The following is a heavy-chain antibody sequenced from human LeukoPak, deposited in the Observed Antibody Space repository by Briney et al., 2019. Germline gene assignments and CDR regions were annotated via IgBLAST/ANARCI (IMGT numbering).Heavy chain of an antibody. V-gene: IGHV1-2*02. CDR1: GYIFSVYY. CDR3: ARDLAAGAYDS. CDR2: INPNSGGT. D-gene: IGHD2-15*01. Sequence: GASVKVSCKASGYIFSVYYMHWVRQAPGQGPEWMGWINPNSGGTNYAQKFQGRVTMTGDTSSSTASMELSGLRSDDMAVYYCARDLAAGAYDSWGQGTLVTVSS. J-gene: IGHJ4*02.